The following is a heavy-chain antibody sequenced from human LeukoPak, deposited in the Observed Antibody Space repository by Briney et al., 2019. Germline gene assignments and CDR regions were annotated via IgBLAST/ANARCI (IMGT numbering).Heavy chain of an antibody. CDR2: IKRDGSER. D-gene: IGHD5/OR15-5a*01. CDR1: GFTFSNYW. CDR3: EGGVT. V-gene: IGHV3-7*01. Sequence: PGGSLRPSCTASGFTFSNYWMNWFRQAPGKGLEWVANIKRDGSERYYVDSVRGRFTISRDNAKNSLYLQMNNLRVEDTAVYYCEGGVTWGQGSMVTVSP. J-gene: IGHJ3*01.